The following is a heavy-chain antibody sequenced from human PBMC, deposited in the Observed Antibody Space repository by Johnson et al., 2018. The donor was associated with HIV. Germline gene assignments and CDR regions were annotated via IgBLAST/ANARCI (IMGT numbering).Heavy chain of an antibody. Sequence: MLLVESGGGLVQPGGSLRLSCAASGFTFSTYWMTWVRQAPGKGLEWVANINQDGSDKYYVDSVKGRFTISRDNAKNSLNLQMNSLRAEDTAVYYCARATYYYDRSGYYRGRAFDIWGQGTMVTVSS. CDR2: INQDGSDK. D-gene: IGHD3-22*01. CDR3: ARATYYYDRSGYYRGRAFDI. CDR1: GFTFSTYW. V-gene: IGHV3-7*05. J-gene: IGHJ3*02.